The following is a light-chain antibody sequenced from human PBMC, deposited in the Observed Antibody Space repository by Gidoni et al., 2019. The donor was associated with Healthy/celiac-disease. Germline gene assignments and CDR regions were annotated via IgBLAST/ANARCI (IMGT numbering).Light chain of an antibody. CDR2: DVS. CDR1: SSDVGGYNY. Sequence: QSALTQPASVSGSPGQSITISCTGTSSDVGGYNYVSWYQQHPGKAPKLMIYDVSNRPSGVSNRFSGSKSGNTASLTISGLQAEYEADYYCSSYTSSIWVFGGGTKLTVL. V-gene: IGLV2-14*01. J-gene: IGLJ3*02. CDR3: SSYTSSIWV.